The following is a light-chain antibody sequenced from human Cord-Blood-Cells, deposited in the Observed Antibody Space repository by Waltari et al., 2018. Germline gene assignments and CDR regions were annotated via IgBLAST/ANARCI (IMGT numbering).Light chain of an antibody. CDR3: CSYAGSSTYD. Sequence: QSALTQPASVSGSPGQSITISCTGTSSDVGSYNLVSWYQQHPVKAPKLMIYEVSKRASGVSNRFSGSKAGNTASLTISGLHAEDEADYYCCSYAGSSTYDFGTGTKVTVL. V-gene: IGLV2-23*02. CDR2: EVS. CDR1: SSDVGSYNL. J-gene: IGLJ1*01.